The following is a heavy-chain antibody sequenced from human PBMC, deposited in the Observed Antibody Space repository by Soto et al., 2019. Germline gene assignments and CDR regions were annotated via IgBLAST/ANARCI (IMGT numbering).Heavy chain of an antibody. Sequence: QVQLVQSGAEVKKPGASVKVSCKASGYSFTTYYIQWVRHAPGHGPEWLGIINPSSETTRYAQNFQGRSNQTRDSSKSTVYMELTGLRSENSAVYYCAREGANNPVIGGVTYRYYHGMEVWSQGTTVTVYS. CDR1: GYSFTTYY. V-gene: IGHV1-46*01. D-gene: IGHD3-16*01. J-gene: IGHJ6*02. CDR3: AREGANNPVIGGVTYRYYHGMEV. CDR2: INPSSETT.